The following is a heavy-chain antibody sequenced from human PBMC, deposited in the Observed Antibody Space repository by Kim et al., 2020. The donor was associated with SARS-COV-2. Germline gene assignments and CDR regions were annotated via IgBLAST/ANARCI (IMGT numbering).Heavy chain of an antibody. CDR3: ARRRKVVAAILDDGMDV. CDR2: IYYSGST. CDR1: GGSISSGGYY. Sequence: SETLSLTCTVSGGSISSGGYYWSWIRQHPGKGLEWIGYIYYSGSTYYNPSLKSRVTISVDTSKNQFSLKLSSVTVADTAVYYCARRRKVVAAILDDGMDVWGHGTTVTVSS. D-gene: IGHD2-15*01. V-gene: IGHV4-31*03. J-gene: IGHJ6*02.